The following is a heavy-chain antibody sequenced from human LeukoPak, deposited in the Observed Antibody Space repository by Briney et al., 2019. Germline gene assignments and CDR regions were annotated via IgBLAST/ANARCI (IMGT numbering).Heavy chain of an antibody. CDR1: GYTFTGYY. D-gene: IGHD4-17*01. Sequence: GASVKVSCRASGYTFTGYYMHWVRQAPGQGLEWMGWINPNSGGTNYAQKFQGRVTMTRDTSISTAYMDLSSLRSEDTAVYYCVRLSSHYGDYKVDPWGQGTLVTVSS. J-gene: IGHJ5*02. V-gene: IGHV1-2*02. CDR3: VRLSSHYGDYKVDP. CDR2: INPNSGGT.